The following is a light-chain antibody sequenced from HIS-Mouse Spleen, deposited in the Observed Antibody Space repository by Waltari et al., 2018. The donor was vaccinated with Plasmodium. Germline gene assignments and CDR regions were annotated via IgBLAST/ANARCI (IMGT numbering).Light chain of an antibody. V-gene: IGLV3-10*01. CDR1: ALPTKS. Sequence: SYELTQPPSVSVSPGQTARITCTGAALPTKSAYWYHQKSGQAPVLVIYEDSKRPSGIPERFSGSSSGTMATLTISGAQVEDEADYYCYSTDSSGNHRVFGGGTKLTVL. J-gene: IGLJ3*02. CDR2: EDS. CDR3: YSTDSSGNHRV.